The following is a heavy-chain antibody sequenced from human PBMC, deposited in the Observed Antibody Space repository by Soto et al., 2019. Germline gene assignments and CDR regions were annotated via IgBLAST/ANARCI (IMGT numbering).Heavy chain of an antibody. CDR2: INSDGSDT. Sequence: DVQLVESGGGSAQPGGSLTLSCEASGFSFSSHWMHWVRQAPGRGLMWVSRINSDGSDTMYADSVKGRFTISRDNAKNTVSLQMNGLRAEDTGLYYCTWSGGHSAIKAFDFWGQGAMVTVSS. CDR1: GFSFSSHW. V-gene: IGHV3-74*03. J-gene: IGHJ3*01. CDR3: TWSGGHSAIKAFDF. D-gene: IGHD2-2*01.